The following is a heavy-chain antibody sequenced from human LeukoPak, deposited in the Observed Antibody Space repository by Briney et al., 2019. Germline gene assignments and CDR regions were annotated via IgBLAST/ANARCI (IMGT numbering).Heavy chain of an antibody. V-gene: IGHV3-21*01. D-gene: IGHD6-19*01. CDR2: ISSSSSYI. CDR3: ARDPPIAVAANEVAAFDT. J-gene: IGHJ3*02. Sequence: TGGSLRLSCAASGFTFSSYSMNWVRQAPGKGLEWVSSISSSSSYIYYADSVKGRFTISRDNAKNSLYLQINSLRAEDTAMYYCARDPPIAVAANEVAAFDTWGARAMVTVSS. CDR1: GFTFSSYS.